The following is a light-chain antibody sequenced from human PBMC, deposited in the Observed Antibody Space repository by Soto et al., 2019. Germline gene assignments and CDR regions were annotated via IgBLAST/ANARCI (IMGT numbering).Light chain of an antibody. CDR2: AAS. CDR3: QQYNIWPQT. Sequence: EIVMTQSPATLSVSPGERVTLSCRASESVSSNFAWYQQKPGQAPRLLIYAASTRATGIPARFSGSGSGTEFTLTISSLQSEDFAVYYCQQYNIWPQTFGQGTKVEIK. CDR1: ESVSSN. J-gene: IGKJ1*01. V-gene: IGKV3-15*01.